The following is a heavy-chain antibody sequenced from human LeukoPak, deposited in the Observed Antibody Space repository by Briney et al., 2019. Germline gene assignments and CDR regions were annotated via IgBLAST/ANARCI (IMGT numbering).Heavy chain of an antibody. Sequence: PGGSLRLSCLTSGRTFGDYAMGWVRQAPGKGVECVGFIRSKAYGGTTEYAASVKGRFTVSRDDSKSITYLQMNSLKTEDTAVYYCSRDRYCGTGNRLDAFDIWGQGTMVTVSS. CDR2: IRSKAYGGTT. D-gene: IGHD2-21*01. V-gene: IGHV3-49*04. CDR1: GRTFGDYA. J-gene: IGHJ3*02. CDR3: SRDRYCGTGNRLDAFDI.